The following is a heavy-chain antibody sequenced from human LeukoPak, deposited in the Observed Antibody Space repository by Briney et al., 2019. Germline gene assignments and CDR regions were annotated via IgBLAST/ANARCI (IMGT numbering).Heavy chain of an antibody. D-gene: IGHD2-2*01. Sequence: GGSLRLSCAASGFTFTSYAMNWVRQAPGKGLEWVSSISRSGDSTYYADSVKGRFTISRDNSKNTLYPQMNSLRAEDTAVYYCARGIQCSSTSCYAGSTFDYWGQGTLVTVSS. V-gene: IGHV3-23*01. CDR2: ISRSGDST. CDR3: ARGIQCSSTSCYAGSTFDY. J-gene: IGHJ4*02. CDR1: GFTFTSYA.